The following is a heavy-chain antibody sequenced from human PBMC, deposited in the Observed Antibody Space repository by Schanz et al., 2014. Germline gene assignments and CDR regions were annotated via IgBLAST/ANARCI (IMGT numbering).Heavy chain of an antibody. Sequence: EVQLEVSGGGLVKSGGSLRLSCEASGFTFSRYWMHWVRQAPGKGLEWVSGIGGSGGSTDYADSVKGRFTISRDNSKNTVHLQMNSLRAEDAAVYFCAKDRWRATVMVDAFDIWGQGTKVTVSS. V-gene: IGHV3-23*04. D-gene: IGHD4-4*01. CDR2: IGGSGGST. CDR3: AKDRWRATVMVDAFDI. CDR1: GFTFSRYW. J-gene: IGHJ3*02.